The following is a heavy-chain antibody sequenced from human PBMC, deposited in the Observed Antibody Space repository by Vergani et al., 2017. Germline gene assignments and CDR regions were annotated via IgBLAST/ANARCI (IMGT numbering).Heavy chain of an antibody. V-gene: IGHV3-73*02. J-gene: IGHJ4*02. CDR3: ARETYLLLWFGAIDY. CDR2: IRSKANSYAR. D-gene: IGHD3-10*01. CDR1: GFTFSGSA. Sequence: EVQLVESGGGLVQPGGSLKLSCAASGFTFSGSAMHWVRQASGKGLGWVGRIRSKANSYARAYAASGKGRFTISRDESKNTAYLQMNSLKTEDTAVYYCARETYLLLWFGAIDYWGQGTLVTVSS.